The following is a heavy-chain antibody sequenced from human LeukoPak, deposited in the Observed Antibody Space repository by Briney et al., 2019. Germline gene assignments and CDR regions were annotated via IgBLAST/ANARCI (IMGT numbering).Heavy chain of an antibody. D-gene: IGHD2-15*01. CDR1: GGSISSSNW. CDR3: ARDSRSCSGGSCYDGDYYYYGMDV. V-gene: IGHV4-4*02. J-gene: IGHJ6*02. CDR2: IYHSGST. Sequence: SETLSLTCAVSGGSISSSNWWSWVRQPPGKGLEWIGEIYHSGSTNYNPSLKSRVTISVDESKNQFSLKLSSVTAADTAVYYCARDSRSCSGGSCYDGDYYYYGMDVWGQGTTVTVSS.